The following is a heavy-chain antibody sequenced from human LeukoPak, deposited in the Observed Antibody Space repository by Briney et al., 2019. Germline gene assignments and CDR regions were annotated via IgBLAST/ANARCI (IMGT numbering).Heavy chain of an antibody. J-gene: IGHJ3*02. CDR1: GFTFSSYG. CDR3: ARANHIVLATAINDAFDI. Sequence: GGSLRLSCAASGFTFSSYGMHWVRQAPGKGLEWVSYSSRSGSTIYYADSVKGRFTISRDNAKNSLYLQMNSLRAEDTAVYYCARANHIVLATAINDAFDIWGQGTTVTVSS. V-gene: IGHV3-48*04. CDR2: SSRSGSTI. D-gene: IGHD2-21*02.